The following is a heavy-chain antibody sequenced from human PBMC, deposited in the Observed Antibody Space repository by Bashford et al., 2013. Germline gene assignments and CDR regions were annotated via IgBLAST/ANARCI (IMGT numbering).Heavy chain of an antibody. CDR2: VNHSGRT. CDR1: GGSFSNYY. Sequence: SETLVPPPRAVYGGSFSNYYWSWLRQSPREGGVEVDWGKVNHSGRTMYNPSLKSRVSILIDTSKNQFSLNLNSVTAADTAVYYCARGGLTPIVIAYWGQGTQVTVSS. CDR3: ARGGLTPIVIAY. V-gene: IGHV4-34*01. J-gene: IGHJ4*02. D-gene: IGHD3-16*02.